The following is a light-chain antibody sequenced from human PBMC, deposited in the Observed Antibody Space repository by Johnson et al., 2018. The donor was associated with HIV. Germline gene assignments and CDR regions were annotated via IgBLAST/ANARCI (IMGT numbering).Light chain of an antibody. V-gene: IGLV1-51*01. J-gene: IGLJ1*01. CDR1: SSNIGNNY. Sequence: QSVLTQPPSVSAAPGQKVTISCSGSSSNIGNNYVSWYQQLPGTAPKLLIYDNNKRPSGIPDRFSGSKSGTSATLDITGLHTGDEADYYCETWGSSLSSVFRTGTKVTVL. CDR2: DNN. CDR3: ETWGSSLSSV.